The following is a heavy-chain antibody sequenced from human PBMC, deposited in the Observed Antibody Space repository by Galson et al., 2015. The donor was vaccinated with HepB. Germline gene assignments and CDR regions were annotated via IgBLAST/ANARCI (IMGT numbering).Heavy chain of an antibody. D-gene: IGHD5-24*01. CDR1: GYTFTGYY. CDR2: INPNSGGT. V-gene: IGHV1-2*02. J-gene: IGHJ4*02. Sequence: PVEASCKPSGYTFTGYYIHWLRQAPGQGLEWMGWINPNSGGTTYSQKFQGRVTMARDTAITTAYMELNRLRSDDTAVYLCASPRRDGYNSLDYDCWGQGTLVTVSS. CDR3: ASPRRDGYNSLDYDC.